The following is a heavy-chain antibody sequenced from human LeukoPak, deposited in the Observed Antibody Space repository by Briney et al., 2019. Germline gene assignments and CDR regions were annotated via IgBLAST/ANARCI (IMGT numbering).Heavy chain of an antibody. J-gene: IGHJ5*02. D-gene: IGHD6-25*01. Sequence: PSETLSLTCTVSGGSISSRGYYWGCIRQPPVKGLEWIGHIYYSGSTYYNPSLKSRVTISVDTSKNQFSLKLSSVTAADTAVYNCARYSSAWFDPWGQGTLVTVSS. V-gene: IGHV4-39*01. CDR1: GGSISSRGYY. CDR3: ARYSSAWFDP. CDR2: IYYSGST.